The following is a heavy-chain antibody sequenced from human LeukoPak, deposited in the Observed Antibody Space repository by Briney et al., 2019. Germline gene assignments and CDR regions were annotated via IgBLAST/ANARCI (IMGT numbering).Heavy chain of an antibody. CDR2: ISYDGSNK. CDR3: ARGPGSYRGSNGWYVDYFDY. CDR1: GFTFSSYA. J-gene: IGHJ4*02. V-gene: IGHV3-30*04. D-gene: IGHD6-19*01. Sequence: PGGSLRLSCAASGFTFSSYAMHWVRQAPGKGLEWVAVISYDGSNKYYADSVKGRFTISRDNSKNTLYLQMNSLRAEDTAVYYCARGPGSYRGSNGWYVDYFDYWGQGTLVTVSS.